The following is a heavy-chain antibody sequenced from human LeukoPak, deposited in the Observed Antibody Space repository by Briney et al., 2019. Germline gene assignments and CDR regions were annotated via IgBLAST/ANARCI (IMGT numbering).Heavy chain of an antibody. Sequence: GGSLRLSCAASGFTFSSYWMSWVRQAPGKGLEWVANIKQDGSEKYYVDSVKGRFTISRDSAKNSLYLQMNSLRAEDTAVYYCARDGGGEGATTDFDYWGQGTLVTVSS. D-gene: IGHD1-26*01. CDR1: GFTFSSYW. CDR3: ARDGGGEGATTDFDY. V-gene: IGHV3-7*01. J-gene: IGHJ4*02. CDR2: IKQDGSEK.